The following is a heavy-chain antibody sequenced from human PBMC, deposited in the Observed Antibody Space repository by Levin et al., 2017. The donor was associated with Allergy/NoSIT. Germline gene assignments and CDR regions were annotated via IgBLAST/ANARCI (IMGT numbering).Heavy chain of an antibody. J-gene: IGHJ4*02. CDR1: GGSFSGYY. CDR2: INHSGST. D-gene: IGHD6-19*01. Sequence: SETLSLTCAVYGGSFSGYYWSWIRQPPGKGLEWIGEINHSGSTNYNPSLKSRVTISVDTSKNQFSLKLSSVTAADTAVYYCARGRSQTPSNPDSSGWYNYWGQGTLVTVSS. CDR3: ARGRSQTPSNPDSSGWYNY. V-gene: IGHV4-34*01.